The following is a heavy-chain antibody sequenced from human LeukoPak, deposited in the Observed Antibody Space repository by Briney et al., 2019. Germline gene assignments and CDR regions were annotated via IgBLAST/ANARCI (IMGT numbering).Heavy chain of an antibody. J-gene: IGHJ3*02. V-gene: IGHV4-39*07. D-gene: IGHD4-17*01. CDR2: ILDRGST. CDR1: DDSIRTNHYY. CDR3: ARQDYGDYGGDAFDI. Sequence: SETLSLTYTVSDDSIRTNHYYWGWIRQPPGKGLEWIGRILDRGSTYYNPSLKSRVTISLDTSKNQFSLKLSSVTAADTAVYYCARQDYGDYGGDAFDIWGQGTMVTVSS.